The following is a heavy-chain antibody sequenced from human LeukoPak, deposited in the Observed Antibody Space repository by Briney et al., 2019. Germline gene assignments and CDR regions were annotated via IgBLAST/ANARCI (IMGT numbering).Heavy chain of an antibody. CDR1: GGSISGYY. V-gene: IGHV4-59*08. Sequence: SETLSLTCAGSGGSISGYYWSWVRQPPGKGPEWIGYIHYTGGTSYSPSLKSRVTFSVDASKNHVSLRLSSVTAADTAMYYCARHYTTVRGDCFDPWGPGTLVIVSS. D-gene: IGHD3-16*01. CDR2: IHYTGGT. J-gene: IGHJ5*02. CDR3: ARHYTTVRGDCFDP.